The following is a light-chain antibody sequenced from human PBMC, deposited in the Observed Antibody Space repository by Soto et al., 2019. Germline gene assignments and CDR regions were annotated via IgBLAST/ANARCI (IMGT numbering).Light chain of an antibody. J-gene: IGKJ4*01. Sequence: EIVLTQSPATLSLSPGERATLSCRASQSVGNNLAWYQQKPGQAPGLLIYEASTRATGIPARFSGSGSGTDFTLTINSLEPEDFAVYYCQRHANWPLTFGGGTKVDIK. CDR3: QRHANWPLT. V-gene: IGKV3-11*01. CDR1: QSVGNN. CDR2: EAS.